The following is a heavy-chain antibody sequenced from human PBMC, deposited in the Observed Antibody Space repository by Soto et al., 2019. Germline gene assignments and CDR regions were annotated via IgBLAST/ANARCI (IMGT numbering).Heavy chain of an antibody. J-gene: IGHJ4*02. Sequence: GGSLRLSCAASGFTFSSYWMSWVRQAPGKGLEWVANIKQDGSEKYYVDSVKGRFTISRDNAKNSLYLQMNSLRAEDTAVYYCARDGLLAYCGGDCYSEYWGQGTLVTVSS. CDR2: IKQDGSEK. D-gene: IGHD2-21*01. CDR1: GFTFSSYW. V-gene: IGHV3-7*01. CDR3: ARDGLLAYCGGDCYSEY.